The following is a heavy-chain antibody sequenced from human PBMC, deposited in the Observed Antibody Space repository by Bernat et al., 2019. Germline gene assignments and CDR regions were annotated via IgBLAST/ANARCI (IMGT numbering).Heavy chain of an antibody. CDR2: INPSGGST. CDR3: ARGALTTVTTRPYQAFDI. CDR1: GYTFTSYY. J-gene: IGHJ3*02. Sequence: QVQLVQSGAEVKKPGASVKVSYKASGYTFTSYYMHWVRQAPGQGLEWMGIINPSGGSTSYAQKFQGRVTMTRDTSTSTVYMELSSLRSEDTAVYYCARGALTTVTTRPYQAFDIWGQGTMVTVSS. V-gene: IGHV1-46*03. D-gene: IGHD4-17*01.